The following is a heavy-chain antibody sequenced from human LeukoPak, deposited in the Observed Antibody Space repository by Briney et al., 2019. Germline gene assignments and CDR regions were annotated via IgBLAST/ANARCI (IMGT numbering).Heavy chain of an antibody. V-gene: IGHV4-34*01. CDR1: GGSFSDYY. Sequence: SETLSLTCAVYGGSFSDYYWTWIRQPPGKGLEWIGEINHSGSPNNNPSLKSRVSISFDTSKNQFSLKLSSVTAADTAVYYCARDRSVGAQGYYYGMDVWGQGTTVTVSS. CDR3: ARDRSVGAQGYYYGMDV. J-gene: IGHJ6*02. CDR2: INHSGSP. D-gene: IGHD3-10*01.